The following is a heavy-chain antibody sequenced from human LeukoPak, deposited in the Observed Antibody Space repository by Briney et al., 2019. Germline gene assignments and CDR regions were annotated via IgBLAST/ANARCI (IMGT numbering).Heavy chain of an antibody. CDR1: GGSISSHY. CDR2: MFFTGDT. CDR3: AKEGNDYGANSIDY. Sequence: AETLSLTCTVSGGSISSHYWAWVRQPPGKGLEWIGWMFFTGDTNYNPSLKSRVTISVDHSKNQFSLTLTSVTAADTAVYYCAKEGNDYGANSIDYWGQGTLVTVSS. J-gene: IGHJ4*02. V-gene: IGHV4-59*11. D-gene: IGHD4-23*01.